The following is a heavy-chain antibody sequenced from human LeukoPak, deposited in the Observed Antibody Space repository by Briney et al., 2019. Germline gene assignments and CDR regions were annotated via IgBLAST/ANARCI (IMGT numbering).Heavy chain of an antibody. CDR2: IYSGGST. CDR3: ARVGGITGTTRWFDP. D-gene: IGHD1-7*01. V-gene: IGHV3-53*01. CDR1: GFTVSSNY. Sequence: GGSLRLPCAASGFTVSSNYMSWVRQAPGKGLGWVSVIYSGGSTYYADSVKGRFTISRDNSKNTLYLQMNSLRAEDTAVYYCARVGGITGTTRWFDPWGQGTLVTVSS. J-gene: IGHJ5*02.